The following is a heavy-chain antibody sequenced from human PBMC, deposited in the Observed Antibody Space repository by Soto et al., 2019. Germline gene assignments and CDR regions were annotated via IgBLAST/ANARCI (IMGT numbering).Heavy chain of an antibody. J-gene: IGHJ5*02. CDR1: GGSISSYY. CDR3: ARGFTMIVVVPFDP. CDR2: IYYSGST. D-gene: IGHD3-22*01. Sequence: SETLSLTCTVSGGSISSYYWSWIRQPPGKGLEWIGYIYYSGSTNYNPSLKSRVTISVDTSKNQFSLKLSSVTAADTAVYYCARGFTMIVVVPFDPWGQGTLVTVSS. V-gene: IGHV4-59*01.